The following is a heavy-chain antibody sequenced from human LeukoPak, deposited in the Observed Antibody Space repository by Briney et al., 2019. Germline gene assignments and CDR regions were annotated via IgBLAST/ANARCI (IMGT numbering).Heavy chain of an antibody. CDR1: GFTFSGSA. D-gene: IGHD5-12*01. J-gene: IGHJ4*02. CDR2: IRSKANSYAT. V-gene: IGHV3-73*01. CDR3: TRRDGPDSGYD. Sequence: PGGSLRLSCAASGFTFSGSAMHWVRQASGKGLEWVGRIRSKANSYATAYAASVKGRFTTSRDDSKNTAYLQMNSLKTEDTAVYYCTRRDGPDSGYDWGQGTLVTVSS.